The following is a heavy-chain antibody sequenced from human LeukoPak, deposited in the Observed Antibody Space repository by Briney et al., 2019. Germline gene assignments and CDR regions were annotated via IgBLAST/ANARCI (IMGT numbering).Heavy chain of an antibody. CDR1: GGSISSYY. CDR2: IYYSGST. Sequence: SETLSLTCTVSGGSISSYYWSWIRQPPGKGLGWIGYIYYSGSTNYNPSLKSRGTISVDTSKNQFSLKLSSVTAADTAVYYCARGDSIFGVVMGWFDPWGQGTLVTVSS. CDR3: ARGDSIFGVVMGWFDP. D-gene: IGHD3-3*02. J-gene: IGHJ5*02. V-gene: IGHV4-59*01.